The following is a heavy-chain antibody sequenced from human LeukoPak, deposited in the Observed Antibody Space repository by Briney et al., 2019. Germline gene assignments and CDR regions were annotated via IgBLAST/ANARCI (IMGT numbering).Heavy chain of an antibody. CDR2: IYSGGTT. V-gene: IGHV3-53*01. Sequence: GGSLRLSCAASGFTLSTYYMNWVRQAPGRGLEWVSIIYSGGTTYYADSVKGRFTISRDTSKNTLSLQMNSLRAEDTAVYFCARVGDHFHWNLDLWGRGTLVTVSS. D-gene: IGHD3-3*02. CDR3: ARVGDHFHWNLDL. CDR1: GFTLSTYY. J-gene: IGHJ2*01.